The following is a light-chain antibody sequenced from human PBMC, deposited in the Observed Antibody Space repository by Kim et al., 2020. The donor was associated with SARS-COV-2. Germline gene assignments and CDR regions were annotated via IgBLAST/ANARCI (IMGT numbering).Light chain of an antibody. CDR3: QSYDATIKI. J-gene: IGLJ2*01. CDR1: SGSIASSY. V-gene: IGLV6-57*01. Sequence: NFMLTQPHSVSESPGKTVTISCTRSSGSIASSYVQWYQQRPGSSPTTVIYEDRQRPSGVPDRFSGSIDSSSNSASLTISGLETEDDADYYCQSYDATIKIFGGGTQLTVL. CDR2: EDR.